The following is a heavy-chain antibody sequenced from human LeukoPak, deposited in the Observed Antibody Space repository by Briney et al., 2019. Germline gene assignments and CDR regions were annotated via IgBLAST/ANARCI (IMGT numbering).Heavy chain of an antibody. CDR2: INPSGGSA. Sequence: ASVKVSCKASGYTFTSYYMHWVRQAPGQGLEWMGIINPSGGSASYAQKFQGRVTMTRDTSTSTVYMELSSLRSEDTAVYYCATEGIAVAGHDAFDVWGQGTMVTVSS. CDR1: GYTFTSYY. J-gene: IGHJ3*01. D-gene: IGHD6-19*01. CDR3: ATEGIAVAGHDAFDV. V-gene: IGHV1-46*01.